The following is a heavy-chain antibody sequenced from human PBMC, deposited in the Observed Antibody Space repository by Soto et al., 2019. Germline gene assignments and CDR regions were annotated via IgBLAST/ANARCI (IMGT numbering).Heavy chain of an antibody. CDR3: AREGAVAAAGTWGNYYYYYMDV. CDR2: INPSGGST. D-gene: IGHD6-13*01. Sequence: ASVKVSCKASGYTFTSYYMHWVRQAPGQGLEWMGIINPSGGSTSYAQKFQGRVTMTRDTSTSTVYMELSSLRSEDTAVYYCAREGAVAAAGTWGNYYYYYMDVWGKGTTVTSP. J-gene: IGHJ6*03. V-gene: IGHV1-46*03. CDR1: GYTFTSYY.